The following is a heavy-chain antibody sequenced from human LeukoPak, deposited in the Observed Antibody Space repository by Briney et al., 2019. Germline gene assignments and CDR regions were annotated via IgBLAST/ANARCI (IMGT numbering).Heavy chain of an antibody. D-gene: IGHD6-19*01. Sequence: PSDTLSPTCTVSGASISSWYWSWIRQPPGKGLEWIGNIHGSGNTNYNPSLKSRLSMSLDTSRNQFSLNLTSVTAADTATYYCARETMLAGFASGLGFNYWGQGILVIVSS. V-gene: IGHV4-59*01. CDR2: IHGSGNT. J-gene: IGHJ4*02. CDR1: GASISSWY. CDR3: ARETMLAGFASGLGFNY.